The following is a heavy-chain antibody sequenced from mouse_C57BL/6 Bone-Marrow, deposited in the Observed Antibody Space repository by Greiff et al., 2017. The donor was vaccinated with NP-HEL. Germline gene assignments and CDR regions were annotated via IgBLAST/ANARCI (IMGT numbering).Heavy chain of an antibody. CDR2: IDPENGDT. CDR3: TYYDGSSPYYFDC. CDR1: GFNIKDDY. J-gene: IGHJ2*01. D-gene: IGHD1-1*01. Sequence: EVQLQQSGAELVRPGASVKLSCTASGFNIKDDYMHWVKQRPEQGLEWIGWIDPENGDTEYASKFQGKATITADTSSNTAYLQLSSLTSEDTAVYCCTYYDGSSPYYFDCWGKGTTLTVSS. V-gene: IGHV14-4*01.